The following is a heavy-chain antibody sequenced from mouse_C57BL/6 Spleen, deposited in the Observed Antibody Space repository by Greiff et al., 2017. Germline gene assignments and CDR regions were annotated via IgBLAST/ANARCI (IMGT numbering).Heavy chain of an antibody. CDR3: ARRGDGYYDYAMDY. V-gene: IGHV1-69*01. D-gene: IGHD2-3*01. J-gene: IGHJ4*01. Sequence: QVQLQQPGAELVMPGASVKLSCKASGYTFTSYWMHWVKQRPGQGLEWIGEIDPSDSYTNYNQKFKGKSTLTVDKSSSTAYMQLSSLTSEDSAVYYCARRGDGYYDYAMDYWGQGPSVTVSS. CDR1: GYTFTSYW. CDR2: IDPSDSYT.